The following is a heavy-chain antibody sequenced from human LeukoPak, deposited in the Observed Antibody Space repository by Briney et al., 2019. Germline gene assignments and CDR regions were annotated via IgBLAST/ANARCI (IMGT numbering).Heavy chain of an antibody. D-gene: IGHD3-10*01. CDR3: ARDYGSGSYYMDYFDY. CDR2: ISYDGSNK. CDR1: GFTFSIYG. Sequence: GGSLRLSCAASGFTFSIYGMHCVRQAPGKGLEWVAVISYDGSNKYYADSVKGRFTISRDNSRNTLYLQMNSLRAEDTAVYYCARDYGSGSYYMDYFDYWGQGTLFTVSS. J-gene: IGHJ4*02. V-gene: IGHV3-30*03.